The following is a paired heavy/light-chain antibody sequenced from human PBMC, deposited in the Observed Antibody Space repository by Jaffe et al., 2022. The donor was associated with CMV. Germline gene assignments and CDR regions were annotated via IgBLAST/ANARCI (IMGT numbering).Heavy chain of an antibody. CDR2: ISSSGSS. J-gene: IGHJ2*01. V-gene: IGHV4-59*01. Sequence: QVQLQESGPGLVKPSETLSLTCTVSGGSITSYYWSWIRQSPGKGLEWIGYISSSGSSNYNPSLKSRVAMSVDTSKNQFSLKMRSVTAADTAVYFCVRDQRGHWGPTPRYFFDLWGRGTLVTVSS. D-gene: IGHD7-27*01. CDR3: VRDQRGHWGPTPRYFFDL. CDR1: GGSITSYY.
Light chain of an antibody. J-gene: IGKJ1*01. CDR2: GAA. Sequence: DIQMTQSPSSLSASVGDRVTITCRASHSISNYLNWYQQRPGKAPKPLIYGAASLQSGVPSRFSGSGSGTDFTLTISSLQPEDFATYYCQQSSSPPWTFGQGTKVEIK. V-gene: IGKV1-39*01. CDR1: HSISNY. CDR3: QQSSSPPWT.